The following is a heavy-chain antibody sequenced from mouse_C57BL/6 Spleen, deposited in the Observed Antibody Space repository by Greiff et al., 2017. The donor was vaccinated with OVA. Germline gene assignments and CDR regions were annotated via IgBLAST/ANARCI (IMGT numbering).Heavy chain of an antibody. V-gene: IGHV3-6*01. J-gene: IGHJ3*01. CDR3: ARDEVYDGYAGFAY. D-gene: IGHD2-3*01. Sequence: EVQVVESGPGLVKPSQSLSLTCSVTGYSITSGYYWNWIRQFPGNKLEWMGYISYDGSNNYNPSLKNRISITRDTSKNQFFLKLNSVTTEDTATYYCARDEVYDGYAGFAYWGQGTLVTVSA. CDR1: GYSITSGYY. CDR2: ISYDGSN.